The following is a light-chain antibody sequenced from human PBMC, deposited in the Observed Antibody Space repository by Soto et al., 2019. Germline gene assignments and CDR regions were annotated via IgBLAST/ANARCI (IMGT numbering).Light chain of an antibody. J-gene: IGKJ5*01. V-gene: IGKV3-11*01. Sequence: EIVLTQSPATLSLSPGERATLSCRASQSVSSNLAWYQQKPGQAPRLLIYDASNRATGIPARFSGSGSGIDFTLTISRLEPEDFAVYYCQRGDTFGQGTRLEIK. CDR1: QSVSSN. CDR2: DAS. CDR3: QRGDT.